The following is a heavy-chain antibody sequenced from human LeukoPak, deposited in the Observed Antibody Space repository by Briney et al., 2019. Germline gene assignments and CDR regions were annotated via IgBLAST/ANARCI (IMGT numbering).Heavy chain of an antibody. CDR2: IYYSGST. CDR3: ARSSGSYTRHAFDI. V-gene: IGHV4-39*07. J-gene: IGHJ3*02. CDR1: GGSISSSSYY. D-gene: IGHD3-10*01. Sequence: PSETLSLTCTVSGGSISSSSYYWGWIRQPPGKGLEWIGSIYYSGSTYYNPSLKSRVTISVDTSKNQFSLKLSSVTAADTAVYYCARSSGSYTRHAFDIWGQGTMVTVSS.